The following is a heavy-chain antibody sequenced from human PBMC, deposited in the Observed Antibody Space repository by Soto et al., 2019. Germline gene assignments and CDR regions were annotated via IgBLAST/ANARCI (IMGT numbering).Heavy chain of an antibody. Sequence: EVQLVESGGGLVQPGGSLRLSCAASGFTIRNYWMHWVRQVPGKGLVWVSRINGDGSTNYADSVKGRFTISSDNAKNTLYLQMNTLRVEDTAVYYCARDSPLVRGVGFDYGGPGTLVTVSS. D-gene: IGHD3-10*01. CDR2: INGDGST. CDR3: ARDSPLVRGVGFDY. V-gene: IGHV3-74*01. J-gene: IGHJ4*02. CDR1: GFTIRNYW.